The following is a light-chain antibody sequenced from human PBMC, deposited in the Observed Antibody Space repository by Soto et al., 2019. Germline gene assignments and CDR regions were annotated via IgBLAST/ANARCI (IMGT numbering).Light chain of an antibody. CDR2: GAY. Sequence: EIVMTQSPASLSVSLGDRATLSCGASQSVSSNLVWYQQKPGKGPRLLIYGAYTRAPGVPSRFSGSGSGTEFTLTISSLQPEDSAIYYCQQNNNWPLTFGQGTQLEIK. CDR3: QQNNNWPLT. CDR1: QSVSSN. J-gene: IGKJ1*01. V-gene: IGKV3D-15*01.